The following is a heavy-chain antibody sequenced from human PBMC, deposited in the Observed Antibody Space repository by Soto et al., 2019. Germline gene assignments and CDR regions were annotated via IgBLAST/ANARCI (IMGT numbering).Heavy chain of an antibody. Sequence: SETLSLTCAVYGGSFSGYYWSWIRQPPGKGLEWIGEINHSGSTNYNPSLKSRVTISVDTSKNQFSLKLSSVTAADTAVYYCARGRGNIVVVVAATRAFDIWGQGTMVTVSS. V-gene: IGHV4-34*01. CDR1: GGSFSGYY. CDR3: ARGRGNIVVVVAATRAFDI. J-gene: IGHJ3*02. CDR2: INHSGST. D-gene: IGHD2-15*01.